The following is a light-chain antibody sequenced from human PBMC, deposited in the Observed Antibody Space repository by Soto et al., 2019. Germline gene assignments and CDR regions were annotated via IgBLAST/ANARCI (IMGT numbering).Light chain of an antibody. CDR3: SSYTTSNTRQIV. J-gene: IGLJ1*01. CDR1: NSDLCGYKL. V-gene: IGLV2-14*03. CDR2: DVS. Sequence: HSAPTQPSPGSGAPCHSITIPHPRNNSDLCGYKLFSWYQPHPGKAPKLMIYDVSNRPPGVSNRFSGSKSGNTASLTISGLQPEDEADYYCSSYTTSNTRQIVFGTGTKVTVL.